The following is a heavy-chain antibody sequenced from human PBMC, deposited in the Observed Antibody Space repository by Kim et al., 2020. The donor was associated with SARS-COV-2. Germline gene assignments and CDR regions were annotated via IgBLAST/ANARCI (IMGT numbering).Heavy chain of an antibody. V-gene: IGHV4-31*02. D-gene: IGHD6-13*01. CDR3: ARDGLTGSWAYYYGMDV. J-gene: IGHJ6*02. Sequence: LKSRVTISVNTSKNQFSLKLSSVTAADTAVYYCARDGLTGSWAYYYGMDVWGQGTTVTVSS.